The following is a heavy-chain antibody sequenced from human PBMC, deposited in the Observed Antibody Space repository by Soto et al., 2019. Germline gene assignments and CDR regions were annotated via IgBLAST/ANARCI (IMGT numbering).Heavy chain of an antibody. CDR3: AKNSGWFNT. V-gene: IGHV3-23*01. J-gene: IGHJ5*02. CDR2: IDGSGGTT. D-gene: IGHD3-10*01. Sequence: GASLRLSSAASGFPFSSTDMTWVRQAPGKGLEWVSTIDGSGGTTYYADSVKGRFTISRDNSINTVFLQMNSLRADDTALYFCAKNSGWFNTWGQGALVTVSS. CDR1: GFPFSSTD.